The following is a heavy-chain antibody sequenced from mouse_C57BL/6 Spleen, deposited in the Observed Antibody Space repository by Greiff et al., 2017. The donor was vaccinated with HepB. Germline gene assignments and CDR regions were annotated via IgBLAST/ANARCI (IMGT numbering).Heavy chain of an antibody. Sequence: QVQLQQPGAELVRPGTSVKLSCKASGYTFTSYWMHWVKQRPGQGLEWIGVIDPSDSYTNYNQKFKGKATLTVDTSSSTAYMQLSSLTSEDSAVYYCARSNYYGSSPFDVWGTGTTVTVSS. V-gene: IGHV1-59*01. CDR2: IDPSDSYT. CDR3: ARSNYYGSSPFDV. D-gene: IGHD1-1*01. J-gene: IGHJ1*03. CDR1: GYTFTSYW.